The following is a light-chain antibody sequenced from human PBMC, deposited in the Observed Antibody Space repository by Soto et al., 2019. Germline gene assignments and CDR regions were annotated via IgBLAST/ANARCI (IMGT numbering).Light chain of an antibody. CDR1: QSVSSS. J-gene: IGKJ1*01. CDR3: QQYNNWWT. V-gene: IGKV3-15*01. CDR2: GAS. Sequence: EVVMTQSPATLSVSPGERATLSCRASQSVSSSLAWYQQKPGQPPRLLIYGASTRATGIPARFSGSGSETEFTLTISSLQSEDFGVYYCQQYNNWWTFGQGTKVEIK.